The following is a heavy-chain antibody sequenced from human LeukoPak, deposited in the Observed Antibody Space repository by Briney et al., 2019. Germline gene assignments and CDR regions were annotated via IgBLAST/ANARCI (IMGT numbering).Heavy chain of an antibody. Sequence: ASVKVSCKASGYTFTSYYMHWVRQAPGQGLEWMGIINPSGGSTSYAQKFQGRVTMTRDTSTSTVYMELSSRRSEDTAVYYCARDSPVVPAAIFYYYYGMDVWGQGTTVTVSS. V-gene: IGHV1-46*01. J-gene: IGHJ6*02. CDR2: INPSGGST. D-gene: IGHD2-2*01. CDR1: GYTFTSYY. CDR3: ARDSPVVPAAIFYYYYGMDV.